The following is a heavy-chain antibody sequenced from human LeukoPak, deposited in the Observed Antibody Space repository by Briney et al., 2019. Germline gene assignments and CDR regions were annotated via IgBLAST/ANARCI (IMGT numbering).Heavy chain of an antibody. J-gene: IGHJ5*02. CDR3: ARAARYYDSSGYYYVT. V-gene: IGHV3-53*01. D-gene: IGHD3-22*01. CDR2: IYSGGST. Sequence: PGGPLRLSCAASGFTVSSNYMSWVRQAPGKGLEWVSVIYSGGSTYYADSVKGRFTISRDNSKNTLYLQMNSLRAEDTAVYYCARAARYYDSSGYYYVTWGQGTLVTVSS. CDR1: GFTVSSNY.